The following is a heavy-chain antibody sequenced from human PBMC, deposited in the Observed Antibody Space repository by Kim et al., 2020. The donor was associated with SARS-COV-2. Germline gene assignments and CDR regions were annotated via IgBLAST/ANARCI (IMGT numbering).Heavy chain of an antibody. CDR3: AKIIDEYSSSGGDY. D-gene: IGHD6-6*01. J-gene: IGHJ4*02. V-gene: IGHV3-21*01. CDR2: ISSSSSYI. Sequence: GGSLRLSCAASGFTFSSYSMNWVRQAPGKGLEWVSSISSSSSYIYYADSVKGRFTISRDNAKNSLYLQMNSLRAEDTAVYYCAKIIDEYSSSGGDYWGQGTLVTVSS. CDR1: GFTFSSYS.